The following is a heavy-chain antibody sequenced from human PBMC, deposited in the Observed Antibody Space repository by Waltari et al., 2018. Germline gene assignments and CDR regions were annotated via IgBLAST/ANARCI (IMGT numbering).Heavy chain of an antibody. J-gene: IGHJ6*02. D-gene: IGHD6-6*01. CDR3: AKAGSSSWGISYYYYGMDV. Sequence: EVQLVESGGGLVQPGGSLRLSCAASGFTFSSYAMSWVRQAPGKGLEWVSAISVSGGSTYYADSVKGRFTISRDNSKNTLYLQMNSLRAEDTAVYYCAKAGSSSWGISYYYYGMDVWGQGTTVTVSS. V-gene: IGHV3-23*04. CDR1: GFTFSSYA. CDR2: ISVSGGST.